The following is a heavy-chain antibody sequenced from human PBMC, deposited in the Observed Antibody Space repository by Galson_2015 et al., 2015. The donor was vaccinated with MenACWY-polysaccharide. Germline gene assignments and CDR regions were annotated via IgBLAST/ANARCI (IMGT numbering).Heavy chain of an antibody. J-gene: IGHJ4*02. CDR2: NSGSGTDI. CDR1: GFSITYYA. CDR3: AKASQWGAAAVGSFDH. Sequence: SLRLSCAASGFSITYYAVNWVRQAPGKGLEWVAVNSGSGTDIRYADSVKGRFTISRDTSKSTLYLQMNSLRAEDTAKYYCAKASQWGAAAVGSFDHWGQGTLVTASS. D-gene: IGHD6-13*01. V-gene: IGHV3-23*01.